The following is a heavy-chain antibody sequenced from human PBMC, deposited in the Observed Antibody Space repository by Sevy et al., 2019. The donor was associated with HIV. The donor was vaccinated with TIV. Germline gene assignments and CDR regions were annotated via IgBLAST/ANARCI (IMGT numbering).Heavy chain of an antibody. V-gene: IGHV1-46*01. CDR1: GYTFTSYS. J-gene: IGHJ4*02. CDR2: INPSGGST. D-gene: IGHD5-12*01. CDR3: AIPGFSGYDGVDQ. Sequence: ASVKVSCKAYGYTFTSYSIHWVRQAPGQGLEWMGIINPSGGSTTYAQMFQGRVTLTRDKSTSTVFLELSSLRSDDTAVYYCAIPGFSGYDGVDQWGQGTLVTVSS.